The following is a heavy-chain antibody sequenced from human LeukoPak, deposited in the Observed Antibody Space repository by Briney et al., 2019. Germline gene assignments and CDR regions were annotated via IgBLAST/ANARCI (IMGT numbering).Heavy chain of an antibody. Sequence: GGSLRLFCAASGLTFSSYSMNWVRQAPGKGLEWVLSISSSSSYIYYADSVKGRFTISRDNAKNSLYLQMNSLRAEDTAVYYCAREGDYYDSSGYRLDAFDIWGQGTMVTVSS. CDR2: ISSSSSYI. J-gene: IGHJ3*02. CDR3: AREGDYYDSSGYRLDAFDI. CDR1: GLTFSSYS. V-gene: IGHV3-21*01. D-gene: IGHD3-22*01.